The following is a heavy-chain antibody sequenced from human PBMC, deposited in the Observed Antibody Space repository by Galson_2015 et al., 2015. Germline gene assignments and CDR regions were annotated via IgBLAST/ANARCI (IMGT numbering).Heavy chain of an antibody. CDR3: AKDLITMVRGRDYYYGMDV. V-gene: IGHV3-30*18. D-gene: IGHD3-10*01. Sequence: LRLSCAASGFTFSSYGMHWVRQAPGKGLEWVAVISYDGSNKYYADSVKGRFTISRDNSKNTLYLQMNSLRAEDTAVNYCAKDLITMVRGRDYYYGMDVWGQGTTVTVSS. CDR1: GFTFSSYG. J-gene: IGHJ6*02. CDR2: ISYDGSNK.